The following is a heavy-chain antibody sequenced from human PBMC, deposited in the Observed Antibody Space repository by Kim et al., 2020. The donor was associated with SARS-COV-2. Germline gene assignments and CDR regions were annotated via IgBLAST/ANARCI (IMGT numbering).Heavy chain of an antibody. J-gene: IGHJ4*02. Sequence: SETLSLTCTVSGASIDSSDSYWGWIRQPPGKGLEWIGSLYYSGTTYYNPSLKSRVTTSADTARNQFSLKMTSATAADTALYYCARHKLRSIWFGALGDFDSWGQGTLVAVSS. CDR3: ARHKLRSIWFGALGDFDS. CDR1: GASIDSSDSY. V-gene: IGHV4-39*01. CDR2: LYYSGTT. D-gene: IGHD3-10*01.